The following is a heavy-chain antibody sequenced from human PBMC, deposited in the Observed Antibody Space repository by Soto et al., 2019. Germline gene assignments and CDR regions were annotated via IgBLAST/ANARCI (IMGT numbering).Heavy chain of an antibody. CDR3: ARRDGYNFDY. CDR1: GFTFSSYA. CDR2: ISSNGGST. V-gene: IGHV3-64*01. J-gene: IGHJ4*02. D-gene: IGHD5-12*01. Sequence: EVQLVESGGGLVQPGGSLRLSCAASGFTFSSYAMHWVRQAPGKGLEYVSAISSNGGSTYYANSVKGRFTISRDNSKNTLYLQMGSLRAEGMAVSYCARRDGYNFDYWGQGTLVTVSS.